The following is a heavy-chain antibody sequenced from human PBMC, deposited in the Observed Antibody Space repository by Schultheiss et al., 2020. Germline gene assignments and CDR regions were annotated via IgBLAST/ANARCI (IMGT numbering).Heavy chain of an antibody. V-gene: IGHV4-59*12. J-gene: IGHJ4*02. CDR2: IYYSGST. CDR3: ARIPEVGFIDY. CDR1: GFSFSSYA. Sequence: GSLRLSCAASGFSFSSYAMHWVRQAPGKGLEWIGYIYYSGSTNYNPSLKSRVTISVDTSKNQFSLKLSSVTAADTAVYYCARIPEVGFIDYWGQGTLVTVSS. D-gene: IGHD1-14*01.